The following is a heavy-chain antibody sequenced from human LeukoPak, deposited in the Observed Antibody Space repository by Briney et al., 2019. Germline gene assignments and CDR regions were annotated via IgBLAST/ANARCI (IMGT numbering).Heavy chain of an antibody. CDR2: ISGSGGST. D-gene: IGHD3-10*01. Sequence: GGSLRLSCAASGFTFSSDAMSCVRQAPGKGLEWVSAISGSGGSTYYADSVKGRVTISRDKSKNTLYLQMNSLRAEDTAVYYCAKGAILWFGELLGDFDYWGQGTLVTVSS. CDR3: AKGAILWFGELLGDFDY. V-gene: IGHV3-23*01. CDR1: GFTFSSDA. J-gene: IGHJ4*02.